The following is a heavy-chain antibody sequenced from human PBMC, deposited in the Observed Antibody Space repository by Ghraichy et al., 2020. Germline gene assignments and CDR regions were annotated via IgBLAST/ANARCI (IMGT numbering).Heavy chain of an antibody. CDR3: ARAPCSGGSCYDY. Sequence: GGSLRLSCAASGFTFSSYWMSWVRQAPGKGLEWVANIKQDGSEKYYVDSVKGRFTISRDNAKNSLYLQMNSLRAEDTAVYYCARAPCSGGSCYDYWGQGTLVTVSS. J-gene: IGHJ4*02. CDR2: IKQDGSEK. V-gene: IGHV3-7*03. CDR1: GFTFSSYW. D-gene: IGHD2-15*01.